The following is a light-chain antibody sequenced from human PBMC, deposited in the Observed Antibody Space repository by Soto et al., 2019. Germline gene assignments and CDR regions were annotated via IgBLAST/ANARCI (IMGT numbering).Light chain of an antibody. Sequence: IVLTQSPATLALSPGARATLSXRASQSVCTYLAWDQQNRGXPPRXXXFDXSNRATGIPARLSGSGSGTDFPLTISSLEPEDFAVYYCQHRNNWPFTFGPGTKVDIK. CDR1: QSVCTY. J-gene: IGKJ3*01. V-gene: IGKV3-11*01. CDR2: DXS. CDR3: QHRNNWPFT.